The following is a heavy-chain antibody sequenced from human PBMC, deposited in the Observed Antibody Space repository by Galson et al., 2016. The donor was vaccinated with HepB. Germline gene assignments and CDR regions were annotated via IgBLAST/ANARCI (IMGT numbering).Heavy chain of an antibody. CDR2: ISHDGSNK. V-gene: IGHV3-30*18. Sequence: SLRLSCAASGFTFSNYGMHWVRQAPGKGLEWVAVISHDGSNKYYEDTVKGRFTISRDNAKNTLFLQLNSLRAEDTAVYYCAKEQGGLRFYDRLTYTPLDYGARRPLVTVSS. J-gene: IGHJ4*02. D-gene: IGHD3-9*01. CDR3: AKEQGGLRFYDRLTYTPLDY. CDR1: GFTFSNYG.